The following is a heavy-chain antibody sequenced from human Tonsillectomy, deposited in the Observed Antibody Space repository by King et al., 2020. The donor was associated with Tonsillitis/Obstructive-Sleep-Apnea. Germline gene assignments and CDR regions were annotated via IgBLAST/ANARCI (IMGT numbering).Heavy chain of an antibody. Sequence: QLVQSGAEVKTPGASVKVSCKASGYTFTRYYIHWVRQSGGQGLEWMGIINPSSGVTTYAQKFKGRVTMTTDTSASTVYLELSSLRSEDTAVYYCARDDVVGRYIDSWGQGTLVTVSS. CDR1: GYTFTRYY. CDR3: ARDDVVGRYIDS. V-gene: IGHV1-46*01. D-gene: IGHD1-14*01. J-gene: IGHJ4*02. CDR2: INPSSGVT.